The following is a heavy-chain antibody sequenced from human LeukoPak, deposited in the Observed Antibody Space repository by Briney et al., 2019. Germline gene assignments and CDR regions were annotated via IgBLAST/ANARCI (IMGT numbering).Heavy chain of an antibody. CDR1: GFTFSHYS. J-gene: IGHJ4*02. V-gene: IGHV3-48*02. Sequence: PGGSLRLSCAASGFTFSHYSMNWVRQAPGKGLEWVSYISTSSITKYYADSVKGRFSISRDNAKNSLYLQMNSLRDEDTAVYYCAKHRQVEDSGSHYVIFDSWGQGTLVTVSS. D-gene: IGHD1-26*01. CDR3: AKHRQVEDSGSHYVIFDS. CDR2: ISTSSITK.